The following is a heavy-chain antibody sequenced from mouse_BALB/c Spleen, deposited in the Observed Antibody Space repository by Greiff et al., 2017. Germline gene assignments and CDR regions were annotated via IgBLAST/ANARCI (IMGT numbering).Heavy chain of an antibody. J-gene: IGHJ4*01. V-gene: IGHV1S127*01. D-gene: IGHD2-14*01. Sequence: VQLQQSGPQLVRPGASVKISCKASGYSFTSYWMHWVKQRPGQGLEWIGMIDPSDSETRLNQKFKDKATLTVDKSSSTAYMQLSSPTSEDSAVYYCARGGNRYDRYAMDYWGQGTSVTVSS. CDR2: IDPSDSET. CDR1: GYSFTSYW. CDR3: ARGGNRYDRYAMDY.